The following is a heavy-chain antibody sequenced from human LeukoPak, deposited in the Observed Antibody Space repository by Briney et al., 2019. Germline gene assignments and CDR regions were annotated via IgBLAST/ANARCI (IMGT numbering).Heavy chain of an antibody. Sequence: PSETLSLTCTVSGGSISSYYWSWIRQPPGKGLEWIGYIYYSGSTNYNPSLKSRVTISVDTSKNQFSLKLSSVTAADTAVYYCARGPDYYDSSGYYYGPRLPTPFDYWGQGTLVTVSS. CDR2: IYYSGST. CDR3: ARGPDYYDSSGYYYGPRLPTPFDY. V-gene: IGHV4-59*01. CDR1: GGSISSYY. D-gene: IGHD3-22*01. J-gene: IGHJ4*02.